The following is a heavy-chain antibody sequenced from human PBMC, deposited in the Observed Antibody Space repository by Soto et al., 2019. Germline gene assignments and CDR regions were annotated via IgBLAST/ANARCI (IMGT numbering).Heavy chain of an antibody. J-gene: IGHJ4*02. Sequence: SETLSLTCAVYGGSVSGYFWSWIRQPPGKGLEWIGEINHSGTTSYSPSLDSRVTTSVDTSKNQFSLRLSSVTAADTAIYYCARRYCSDSYCSYFDYWGRGTLVTVS. CDR3: ARRYCSDSYCSYFDY. V-gene: IGHV4-34*01. CDR1: GGSVSGYF. D-gene: IGHD2-15*01. CDR2: INHSGTT.